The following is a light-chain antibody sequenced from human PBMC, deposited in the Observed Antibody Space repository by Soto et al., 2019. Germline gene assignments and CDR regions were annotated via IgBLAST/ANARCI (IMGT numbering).Light chain of an antibody. Sequence: DGHMTLSPGYLSASLGDRVTITCRTNQIISGYLTWYQQKPGKAPKLLMYAVSSLQSGVPSRFSGSGSGTDFTLTISSLQPEDFATYYCQHSDSTLITFGQGTRLE. V-gene: IGKV1-39*01. CDR1: QIISGY. CDR2: AVS. J-gene: IGKJ5*01. CDR3: QHSDSTLIT.